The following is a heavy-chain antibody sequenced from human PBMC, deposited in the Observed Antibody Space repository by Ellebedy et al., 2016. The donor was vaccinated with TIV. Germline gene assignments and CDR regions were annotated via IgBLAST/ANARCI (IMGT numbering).Heavy chain of an antibody. CDR1: GFTVSSSF. CDR3: ARDPRGGGDYGDNWFDP. CDR2: IYTDGGT. J-gene: IGHJ5*02. Sequence: GESLKISCAASGFTVSSSFMSWVRQAPGKGLEWVSVIYTDGGTNYTDSVLGRFDISRDNSKNPLYLQINSLRADDTAVYYCARDPRGGGDYGDNWFDPWGQGTLVTVSS. V-gene: IGHV3-66*01. D-gene: IGHD4-17*01.